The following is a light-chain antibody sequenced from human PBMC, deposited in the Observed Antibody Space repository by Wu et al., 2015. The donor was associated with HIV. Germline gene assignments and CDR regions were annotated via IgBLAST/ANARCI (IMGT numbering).Light chain of an antibody. CDR1: QSLSSN. Sequence: EIVLTQSPGTLSLSPGERATLSCTASQSLSSNLAWYQQKPGQAPRLVIHDASTRASHIPARFSGSGSGTEFTLTISSMQSEDFAVYYCQQRATWPLTFGGGTRLEIK. V-gene: IGKV3-15*01. CDR2: DAS. CDR3: QQRATWPLT. J-gene: IGKJ4*01.